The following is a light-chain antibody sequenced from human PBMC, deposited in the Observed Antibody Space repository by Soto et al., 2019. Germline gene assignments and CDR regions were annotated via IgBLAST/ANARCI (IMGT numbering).Light chain of an antibody. J-gene: IGKJ1*01. V-gene: IGKV1-5*03. CDR3: QQYNSYPRT. Sequence: DIHMTRSPSTLSASVGNIFTITCRASQSISSWLAWYQQTPGKAPKLLIYKASSLESGVPSRLSGSGYGTEFTLTISSMQPDDFETYYCQQYNSYPRTFGQGTKVDIK. CDR1: QSISSW. CDR2: KAS.